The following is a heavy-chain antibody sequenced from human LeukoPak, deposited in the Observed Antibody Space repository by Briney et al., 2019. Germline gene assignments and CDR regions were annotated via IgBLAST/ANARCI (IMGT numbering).Heavy chain of an antibody. V-gene: IGHV3-48*03. CDR2: ISSSGSTI. D-gene: IGHD1-1*01. Sequence: GGSLRLSCAASGFTFSSYEMNWVRQAPGKGLEWVSYISSSGSTIYYADSVKDRFTISRDNAKNSLYLQMNSLRAEDTAVYYRARATTWANYFDYWGQGTLVTVSS. CDR3: ARATTWANYFDY. J-gene: IGHJ4*02. CDR1: GFTFSSYE.